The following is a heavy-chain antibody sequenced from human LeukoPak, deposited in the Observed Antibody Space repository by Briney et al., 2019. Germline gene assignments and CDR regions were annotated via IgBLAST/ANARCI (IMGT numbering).Heavy chain of an antibody. CDR2: IYYSGST. V-gene: IGHV4-59*01. J-gene: IGHJ4*02. Sequence: SETLSLTCTVSGGSISSYYRSWIRQPPGKGLEWIGYIYYSGSTNYNPSLKSRVTISVDTSKNQFSLKLSSVTAADTAVYYCARGGNDYGDYGLMIDYWGQGTLVTVSS. D-gene: IGHD4-17*01. CDR3: ARGGNDYGDYGLMIDY. CDR1: GGSISSYY.